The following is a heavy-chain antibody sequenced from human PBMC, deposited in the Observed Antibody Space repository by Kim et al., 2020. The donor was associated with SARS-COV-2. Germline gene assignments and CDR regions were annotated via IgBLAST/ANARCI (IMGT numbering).Heavy chain of an antibody. V-gene: IGHV5-10-1*01. CDR2: IDPSDSHT. J-gene: IGHJ6*02. Sequence: GESLKISCKGSGYSFINYWITWVRQMPGKGLEWMGTIDPSDSHTNYSPSFQGHVTISVDKSINTAYLQWGSLKASDTAIYYCAKGDGIVSYGMAVWGQGTTVTVSS. CDR3: AKGDGIVSYGMAV. D-gene: IGHD2-21*01. CDR1: GYSFINYW.